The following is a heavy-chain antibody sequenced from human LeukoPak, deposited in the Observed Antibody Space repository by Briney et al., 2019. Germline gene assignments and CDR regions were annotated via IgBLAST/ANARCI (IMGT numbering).Heavy chain of an antibody. Sequence: ASVKVSCKASGGTFSSYAISWVRQAPGQGLEWMGWISAYNGDTNYAQKLQGRVTVTTDTSTSTAYMVLRSLRSDDTAVYYCARDLTMVRGVIYYFDYWGQGTLVTVSS. CDR1: GGTFSSYA. CDR3: ARDLTMVRGVIYYFDY. D-gene: IGHD3-10*01. V-gene: IGHV1-18*01. J-gene: IGHJ4*02. CDR2: ISAYNGDT.